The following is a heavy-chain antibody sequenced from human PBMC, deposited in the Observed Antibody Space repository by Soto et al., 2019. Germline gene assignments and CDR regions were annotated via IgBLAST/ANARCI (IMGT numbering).Heavy chain of an antibody. CDR2: IIPIFGTA. V-gene: IGHV1-69*12. J-gene: IGHJ5*02. CDR1: GGTFSSYA. Sequence: QVQLVQSGAEVKKPGSSVKVSCKASGGTFSSYAISWVRQAPGQGLEWMGGIIPIFGTANYAQEFQGRVTITAGESTSTAYMELSSLRSEDTAVYYCARGRPQASLPWGWFAPWGQGTLVTVSS. CDR3: ARGRPQASLPWGWFAP. D-gene: IGHD3-16*01.